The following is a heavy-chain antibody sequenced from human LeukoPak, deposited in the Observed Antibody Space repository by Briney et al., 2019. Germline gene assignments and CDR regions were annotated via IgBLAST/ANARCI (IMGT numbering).Heavy chain of an antibody. Sequence: ASVKVSCKAFGYTFTSYDINWVRQATGQGLEWMGWMNPNSGNTGYAQKFQGRVTMTRNTSISTAYMELSSLRSEDTAVYYCARVGSDSSSWFTYFDYWGQGTLVTVSS. CDR2: MNPNSGNT. CDR1: GYTFTSYD. D-gene: IGHD6-13*01. CDR3: ARVGSDSSSWFTYFDY. V-gene: IGHV1-8*01. J-gene: IGHJ4*02.